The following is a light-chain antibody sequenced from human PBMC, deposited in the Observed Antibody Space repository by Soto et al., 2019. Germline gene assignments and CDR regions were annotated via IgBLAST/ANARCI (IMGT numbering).Light chain of an antibody. V-gene: IGLV2-8*01. CDR2: EVS. CDR3: SSYAGGNNLV. Sequence: QSVLTQPPSASGSPGQSVTISCTGTSSDVGAYNYVSWYQQHPGKAPKLMIYEVSKRPSGVPDRFSGSKSGNTASLTVSGLQTEDAADYYCSSYAGGNNLVFGTGTMLTVL. J-gene: IGLJ1*01. CDR1: SSDVGAYNY.